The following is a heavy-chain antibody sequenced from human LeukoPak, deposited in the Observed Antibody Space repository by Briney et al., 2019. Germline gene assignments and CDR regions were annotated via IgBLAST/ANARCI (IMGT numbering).Heavy chain of an antibody. J-gene: IGHJ3*02. CDR1: GYSFTSYW. V-gene: IGHV5-51*01. CDR2: IYPGDSDT. CDR3: ARISGITMVRGVIAAFDI. Sequence: GESLKISCKGSGYSFTSYWIGWVRQMPGKGLEWMGIIYPGDSDTRYSPSFQGQVTISADKSTSTAYLQWSSLKASDTAMYYCARISGITMVRGVIAAFDIWGQGTMVTVSS. D-gene: IGHD3-10*01.